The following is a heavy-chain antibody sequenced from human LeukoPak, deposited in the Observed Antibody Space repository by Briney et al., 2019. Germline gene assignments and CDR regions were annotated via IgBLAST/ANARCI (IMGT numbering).Heavy chain of an antibody. Sequence: ASVKVSCKASGYTFATYDINWVRQATGQGLEWMGWMNPNSGNTGYAQKFQGRVTFTWNTSISAAYMELSSLRSEDTAVYYCARDPYYYDSSGYGRGFDYWGQGTLVTVSS. V-gene: IGHV1-8*03. D-gene: IGHD3-22*01. CDR2: MNPNSGNT. CDR1: GYTFATYD. CDR3: ARDPYYYDSSGYGRGFDY. J-gene: IGHJ4*02.